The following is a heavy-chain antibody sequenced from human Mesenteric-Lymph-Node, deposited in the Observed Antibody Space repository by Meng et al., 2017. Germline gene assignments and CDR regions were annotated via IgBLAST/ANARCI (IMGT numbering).Heavy chain of an antibody. V-gene: IGHV4-61*01. CDR1: GGSVSSYNYY. CDR2: IYYSGST. Sequence: SETLSLTCTVSGGSVSSYNYYWTWIRQPPGKGLEWIGYIYYSGSTNYNPSLKSRVTISVDTSKKELSLNLNSVTAADTAVYYCARGHYDRYFDSWGQGTLVTVSS. J-gene: IGHJ4*02. D-gene: IGHD3-22*01. CDR3: ARGHYDRYFDS.